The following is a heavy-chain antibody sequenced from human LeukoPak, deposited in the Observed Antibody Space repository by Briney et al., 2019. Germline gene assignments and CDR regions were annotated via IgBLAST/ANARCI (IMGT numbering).Heavy chain of an antibody. D-gene: IGHD3-10*01. Sequence: SETLSLTCAVYGGSFSGYYWSWIRQPPGKGLEWIGEINHSGSTNYNPSLKSRVTISVDTSKNQFSLKLSSVTAADTAVFYCARGGYYYGSGSYFPSWFDPWGQGTLVTVSS. CDR1: GGSFSGYY. CDR2: INHSGST. V-gene: IGHV4-34*01. J-gene: IGHJ5*02. CDR3: ARGGYYYGSGSYFPSWFDP.